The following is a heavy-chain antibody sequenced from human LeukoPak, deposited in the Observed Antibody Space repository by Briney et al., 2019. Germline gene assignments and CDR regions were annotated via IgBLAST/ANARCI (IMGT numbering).Heavy chain of an antibody. J-gene: IGHJ4*02. Sequence: AAVKVSCKASGYTFTSYVISSVRQAPGQGLEGMGWISAYNGNTNYAQKLQGRVTMTTDTSTSTAYMELRSLRSDDPAVYYCARHVPTTYYYDSSGFFFDYWGQGTLVTVSS. CDR3: ARHVPTTYYYDSSGFFFDY. V-gene: IGHV1-18*01. CDR1: GYTFTSYV. CDR2: ISAYNGNT. D-gene: IGHD3-22*01.